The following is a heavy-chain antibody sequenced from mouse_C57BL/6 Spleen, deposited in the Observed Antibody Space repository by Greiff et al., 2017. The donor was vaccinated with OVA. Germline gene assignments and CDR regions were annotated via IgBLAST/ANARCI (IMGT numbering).Heavy chain of an antibody. CDR3: TRITTPVGRLDYYAMDY. J-gene: IGHJ4*01. CDR2: IRNKANNHAT. CDR1: GFTFSDAW. V-gene: IGHV6-6*01. D-gene: IGHD1-1*01. Sequence: EVKVEESGGGLVQPGGSMKLSCAASGFTFSDAWMDWVRQSPEKGLEWVAEIRNKANNHATYYAESVKGRFTISRDDSKSSVYLQMNSLRAEDTGIYYCTRITTPVGRLDYYAMDYWGQGTSVTVSS.